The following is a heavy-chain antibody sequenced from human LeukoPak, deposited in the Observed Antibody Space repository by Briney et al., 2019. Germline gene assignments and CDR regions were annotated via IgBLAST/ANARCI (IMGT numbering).Heavy chain of an antibody. Sequence: GGSLRLSCAASGFTFSSYAMSWVRQAPGKGLEWVSAISGSGGSTYYADSVKGRFTISRDNSKNTLYLQINSLRAEDTAVYYCAKVRASHYVVPAAAVDWGQGTLVTVSS. V-gene: IGHV3-23*01. D-gene: IGHD2-2*01. CDR1: GFTFSSYA. J-gene: IGHJ4*02. CDR2: ISGSGGST. CDR3: AKVRASHYVVPAAAVD.